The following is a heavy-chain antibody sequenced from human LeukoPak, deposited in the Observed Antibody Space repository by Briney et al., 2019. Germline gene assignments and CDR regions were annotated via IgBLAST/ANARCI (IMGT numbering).Heavy chain of an antibody. CDR2: IYYSGST. V-gene: IGHV4-59*01. CDR3: ARWLGGYYYYMDV. J-gene: IGHJ6*03. CDR1: GGSISSYY. Sequence: PSETLSLTCTVSGGSISSYYWSWIRQPPGKGLEWIGYIYYSGSTNYNPSLKSRVTISVDTSKNQFSLKLSSVTAADTAVYYCARWLGGYYYYMDVWGKGTTVTVSS. D-gene: IGHD6-19*01.